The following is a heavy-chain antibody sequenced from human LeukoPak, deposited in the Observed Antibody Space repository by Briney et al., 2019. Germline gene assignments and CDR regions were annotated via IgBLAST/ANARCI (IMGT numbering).Heavy chain of an antibody. V-gene: IGHV3-30*02. Sequence: PGGSLRLSCAASGFTFRTYGMHWVRQAPGKGLEGVTFIRYDGSDKFYADSVKGRFTISRDNSKNTLFLQMNSLRVADTAVYYCEKRADYYSSRALYDAFDLWGQGTMVTVSS. J-gene: IGHJ3*01. D-gene: IGHD3-10*01. CDR1: GFTFRTYG. CDR2: IRYDGSDK. CDR3: EKRADYYSSRALYDAFDL.